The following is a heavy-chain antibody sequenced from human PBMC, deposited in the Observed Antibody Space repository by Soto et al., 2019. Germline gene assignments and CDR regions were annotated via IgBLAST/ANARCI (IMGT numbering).Heavy chain of an antibody. Sequence: QVQLQESGPRLVSPSQTLSLTCTVSGGSISSAAYCWSWIRQSPDKGLEWIGHIYDGGTTYSSPSLKGRVTISADTSETQFSLTLSSVSAADTAVYYCARGPSGDKIYYWGQGIQVTVSS. CDR2: IYDGGTT. J-gene: IGHJ4*02. D-gene: IGHD7-27*01. CDR3: ARGPSGDKIYY. V-gene: IGHV4-30-4*01. CDR1: GGSISSAAYC.